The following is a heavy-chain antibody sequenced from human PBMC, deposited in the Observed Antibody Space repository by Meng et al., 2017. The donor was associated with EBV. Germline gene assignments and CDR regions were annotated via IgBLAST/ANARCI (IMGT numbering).Heavy chain of an antibody. Sequence: QVQLVQSGSELKTPXXXXKXSXKASGYSLSTFAMNWVRQAPGQGLEWMGWINTDTGYATYAQGFRGRFVFSLETSVSTAYLQINSLKAADTAMYYCARGLAYGDYGVDYWGQGTLGTVSS. J-gene: IGHJ4*02. CDR1: GYSLSTFA. D-gene: IGHD2-21*01. CDR2: INTDTGYA. CDR3: ARGLAYGDYGVDY. V-gene: IGHV7-4-1*02.